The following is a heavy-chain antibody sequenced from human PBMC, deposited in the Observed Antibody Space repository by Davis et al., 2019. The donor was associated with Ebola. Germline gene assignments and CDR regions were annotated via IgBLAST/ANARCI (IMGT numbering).Heavy chain of an antibody. J-gene: IGHJ6*02. CDR1: GGSFSSYA. V-gene: IGHV1-69*06. Sequence: AASVKVSCKASGGSFSSYAISWVRQAPGQGLEWMGGIIPIVATVSYAQKFQGRVTITADKSTSSAYMVVSSLGSEDTAVYYCARGAGDFWSGGTYRYYDLDVWGLGTMVTVSS. CDR3: ARGAGDFWSGGTYRYYDLDV. CDR2: IIPIVATV. D-gene: IGHD3-3*01.